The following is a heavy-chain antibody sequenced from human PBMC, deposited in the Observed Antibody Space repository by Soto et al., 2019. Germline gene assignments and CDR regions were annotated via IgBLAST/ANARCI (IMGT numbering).Heavy chain of an antibody. D-gene: IGHD6-6*01. CDR1: VFTFSSYA. CDR3: AIKSIAARRGIDY. Sequence: RWSLRLSCSASVFTFSSYAMSWLRQAPGKGLEWVSAISGSGGSTYYADSVKGRFTISRDNSKNTLYLQMNSLRAEDTAVYYCAIKSIAARRGIDYWGQGTLVTVSS. J-gene: IGHJ4*02. V-gene: IGHV3-23*01. CDR2: ISGSGGST.